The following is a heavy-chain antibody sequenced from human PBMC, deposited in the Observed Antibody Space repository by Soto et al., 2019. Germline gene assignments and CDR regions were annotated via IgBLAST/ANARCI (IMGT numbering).Heavy chain of an antibody. CDR1: GFTFKNHA. CDR3: VKGVSTIIFYYSGMDV. V-gene: IGHV3-64D*06. J-gene: IGHJ6*02. CDR2: VSTNGGST. Sequence: PGGSLRLSCSASGFTFKNHAMHWVRQAAGKGLEYVAAVSTNGGSTEYADAVKGRFFISRDNSRGKVYLQMTSLTSEDTAVYYCVKGVSTIIFYYSGMDVWGPGTTVTVSS. D-gene: IGHD2-8*01.